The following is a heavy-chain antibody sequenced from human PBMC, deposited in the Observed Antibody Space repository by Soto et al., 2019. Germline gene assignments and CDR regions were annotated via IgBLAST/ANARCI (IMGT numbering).Heavy chain of an antibody. CDR1: GGSISSYY. V-gene: IGHV4-59*12. CDR2: IHYSGSI. D-gene: IGHD2-21*02. CDR3: AREDDGGDRDYYGLDV. Sequence: PSETLSLTCTVSGGSISSYYWSWIRQPPGKGLEWIGYIHYSGSINYNPSFKSRVTISVDTSKNQFSLQLSSVTAADTAVYFCAREDDGGDRDYYGLDVWGQGTTVTVSS. J-gene: IGHJ6*02.